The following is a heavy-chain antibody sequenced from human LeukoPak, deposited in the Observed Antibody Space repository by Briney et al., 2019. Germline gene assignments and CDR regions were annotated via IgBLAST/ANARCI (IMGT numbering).Heavy chain of an antibody. Sequence: ASVKVSCKASGYTFTSYGISWVRQAPGQGLEWMGWISAYNGNTNYAQKFQGRVTINRDTSASTVYMELSSLRSEDTAVYYCARAYYDSGSYNQNWFDPWGQGTLVTVSS. CDR3: ARAYYDSGSYNQNWFDP. J-gene: IGHJ5*02. CDR1: GYTFTSYG. CDR2: ISAYNGNT. D-gene: IGHD3-10*01. V-gene: IGHV1-18*01.